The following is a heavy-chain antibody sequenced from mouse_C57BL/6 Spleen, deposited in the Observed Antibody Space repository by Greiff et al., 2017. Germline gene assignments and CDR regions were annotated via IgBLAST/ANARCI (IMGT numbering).Heavy chain of an antibody. CDR2: ISYDGSN. V-gene: IGHV3-6*01. CDR3: ARRYGSSPYAMDY. J-gene: IGHJ4*01. CDR1: GYSITSGYY. D-gene: IGHD1-1*01. Sequence: DVKLVESGPGLVKPSQSLSLTCSVTGYSITSGYYWNWIRQFPGNKLEWMGYISYDGSNNYNPSLKNRISITRDTSKNQFFLKLNSVTTEDTATYYCARRYGSSPYAMDYWGQGTSVTVSS.